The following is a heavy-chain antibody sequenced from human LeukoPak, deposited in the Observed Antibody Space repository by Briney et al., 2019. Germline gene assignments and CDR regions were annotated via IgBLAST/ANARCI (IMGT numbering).Heavy chain of an antibody. Sequence: ASVKVSCKASGYTFTGYYIHWVRQAPGQGLEWMGRINPDSGDTDYAHKFQGRVTMTSDTSISTAYMELSRLRSDDTAVYYCARDSLTTPTHHWGQGTLVSVSS. CDR3: ARDSLTTPTHH. CDR2: INPDSGDT. V-gene: IGHV1-2*06. D-gene: IGHD4-11*01. CDR1: GYTFTGYY. J-gene: IGHJ1*01.